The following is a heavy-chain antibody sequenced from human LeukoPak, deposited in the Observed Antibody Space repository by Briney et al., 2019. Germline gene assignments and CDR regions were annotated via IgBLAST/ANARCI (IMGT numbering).Heavy chain of an antibody. V-gene: IGHV3-23*01. J-gene: IGHJ4*02. Sequence: GGSLRLSCAASGFTCSPCGMTWVRQAPGKGLGWVAAISSSGDSTAHADSVKGRFTISRDNSKNTVFLQMNSLRAEDTAVYYCAKTPGGYLDYWGQGTRVTVSS. CDR1: GFTCSPCG. CDR3: AKTPGGYLDY. CDR2: ISSSGDST.